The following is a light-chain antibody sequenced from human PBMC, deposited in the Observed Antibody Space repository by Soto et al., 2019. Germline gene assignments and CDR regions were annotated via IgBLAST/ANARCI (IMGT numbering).Light chain of an antibody. CDR3: QQYNSYSWT. Sequence: DSPLPQSPSTLSASLGDSVSITCRASQSIGTWLAWYQQKPGKAPKVLIYKASSLESGVPSRFSGSGSGTEFTLTISSLQPDDFATYYCQQYNSYSWTFGQGTKVDNK. J-gene: IGKJ1*01. V-gene: IGKV1-5*03. CDR1: QSIGTW. CDR2: KAS.